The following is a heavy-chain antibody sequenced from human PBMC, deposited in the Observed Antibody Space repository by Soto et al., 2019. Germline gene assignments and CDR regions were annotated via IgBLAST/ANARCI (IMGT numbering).Heavy chain of an antibody. V-gene: IGHV3-48*01. J-gene: IGHJ5*02. CDR2: ITRGSDTA. CDR3: ARDWSWSFDR. D-gene: IGHD1-1*01. CDR1: GFTFSSFS. Sequence: EVQLVESGGGLVQPGGSLRLSCAASGFTFSSFSMNWVRQAPGEGLEWISYITRGSDTANYADSVKGRFTISRDNAKNSLYLQMNSLRPEDTAVYHCARDWSWSFDRWGQGTLVTVSS.